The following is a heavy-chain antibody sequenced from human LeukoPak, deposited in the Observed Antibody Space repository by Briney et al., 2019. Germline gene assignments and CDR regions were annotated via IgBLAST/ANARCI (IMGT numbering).Heavy chain of an antibody. J-gene: IGHJ3*02. Sequence: SETLSLTCTVSGGSISSYYWSWIRQPPGKGLEWIGEINHSGSTNYNPSLKSRVTISVDTSKNQFSLKLSSVTAADTAVYYCARNRVFDIWGQGTMVTVSS. CDR1: GGSISSYY. D-gene: IGHD1-14*01. CDR3: ARNRVFDI. V-gene: IGHV4-34*01. CDR2: INHSGST.